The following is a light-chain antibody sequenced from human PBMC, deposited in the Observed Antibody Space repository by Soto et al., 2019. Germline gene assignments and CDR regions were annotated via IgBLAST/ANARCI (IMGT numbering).Light chain of an antibody. J-gene: IGKJ3*01. V-gene: IGKV3-20*01. CDR1: QSVSTNY. Sequence: EMVLTQSPGTLSLSPGDRATLSCSASQSVSTNYLAWYQQRLGQAPRLLIYGASSRATDIPDRLSGNGSGTDLTLTISRLEPEVFAVYYWHQYGSTPFTVGPGNKVHIK. CDR3: HQYGSTPFT. CDR2: GAS.